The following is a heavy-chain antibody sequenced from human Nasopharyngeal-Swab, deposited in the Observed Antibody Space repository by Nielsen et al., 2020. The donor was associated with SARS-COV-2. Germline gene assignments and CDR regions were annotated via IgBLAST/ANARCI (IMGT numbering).Heavy chain of an antibody. CDR2: IFHSDYT. D-gene: IGHD2-21*02. J-gene: IGHJ6*02. CDR1: GFTFNSYS. CDR3: ARDVGCGGDCGGYSMDV. V-gene: IGHV4-59*12. Sequence: ESLKISCAASGFTFNSYSMNWVRQPPGKGLEWIGSIFHSDYTNYNPSLESRVTISIDTSKNQFSLKVTSVTAADTAVYYCARDVGCGGDCGGYSMDVWGQGTTVTVSS.